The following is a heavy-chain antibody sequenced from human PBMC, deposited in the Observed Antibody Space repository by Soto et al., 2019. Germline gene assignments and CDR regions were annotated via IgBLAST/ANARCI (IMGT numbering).Heavy chain of an antibody. CDR3: ARRDGSGYNWFGP. J-gene: IGHJ5*02. D-gene: IGHD3-10*01. Sequence: VEEGNCRDHGGRRISKQTGKGLEWIGEINHSGSTNYNPSLKSRVTISVDTSKNQFPLKLSSVTAADTAVYYCARRDGSGYNWFGPRGEAT. CDR1: EGNCRDHG. CDR2: INHSGST. V-gene: IGHV4-34*01.